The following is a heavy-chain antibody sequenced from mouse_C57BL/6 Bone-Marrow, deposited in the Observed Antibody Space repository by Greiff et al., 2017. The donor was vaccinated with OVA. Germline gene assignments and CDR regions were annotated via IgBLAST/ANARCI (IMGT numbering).Heavy chain of an antibody. J-gene: IGHJ2*01. CDR1: GYTFTSYG. D-gene: IGHD4-1*01. CDR2: IYPRSGNT. CDR3: ARGGLGRGDY. V-gene: IGHV1-81*01. Sequence: LQESGAELARPGASVKLSCKASGYTFTSYGISWVKQRTGQGLEWIGEIYPRSGNTYYNEKFKGKATLTADKSSSTAYMELRSLTSEDSAVYFCARGGLGRGDYWGQGTTLTVSS.